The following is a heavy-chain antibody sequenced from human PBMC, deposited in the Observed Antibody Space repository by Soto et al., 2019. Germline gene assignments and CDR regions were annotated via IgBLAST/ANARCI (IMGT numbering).Heavy chain of an antibody. CDR3: TREAGWQRMVPYD. CDR1: GYTFTSYG. CDR2: ISAFNGDT. Sequence: QVQLVQSGSEVKKPGASVNVSCKAFGYTFTSYGFSWVRQVPGQGLEWLGWISAFNGDTQYAQTMKGRLTVTTETSTTSFHMELRRLTPADTAVYYCTREAGWQRMVPYDWGQGTLVTVS. J-gene: IGHJ4*02. D-gene: IGHD6-25*01. V-gene: IGHV1-18*04.